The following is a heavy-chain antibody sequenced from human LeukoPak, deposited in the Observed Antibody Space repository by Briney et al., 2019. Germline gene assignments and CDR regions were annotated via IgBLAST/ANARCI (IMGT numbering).Heavy chain of an antibody. D-gene: IGHD6-13*01. CDR2: IYYSGST. CDR1: GGSISSYY. CDR3: ARHTGYSSSWYCFDY. Sequence: SETLSLTCTVSGGSISSYYWSWIRQPRGKGLEWIGYIYYSGSTNYNPSLKRRVTISVDTSKNQFSLKLSSVTAADTAVYYCARHTGYSSSWYCFDYWGQGTLVTVSS. V-gene: IGHV4-59*01. J-gene: IGHJ4*02.